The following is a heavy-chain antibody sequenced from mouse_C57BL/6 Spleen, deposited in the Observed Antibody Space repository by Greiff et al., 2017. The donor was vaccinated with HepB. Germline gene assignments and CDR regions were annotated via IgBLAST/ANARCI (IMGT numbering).Heavy chain of an antibody. CDR2: ISSGGSYT. V-gene: IGHV5-6*02. Sequence: EVKLVESGGDLVKPGGSLKLSCAASGFTFSSYGMSWVRQTPDKRLEWVATISSGGSYTYYPDSVKGRFTISRDNAKNTLYLQMSSLKSEDTAMYYCARGGPWFAYWGQGTLVTVSA. CDR1: GFTFSSYG. CDR3: ARGGPWFAY. J-gene: IGHJ3*01.